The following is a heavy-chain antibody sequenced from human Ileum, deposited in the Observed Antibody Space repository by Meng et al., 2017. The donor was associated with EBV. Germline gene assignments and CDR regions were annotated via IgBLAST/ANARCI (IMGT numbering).Heavy chain of an antibody. Sequence: VQLYESGPGLVQTSGTLSLTGGGCCGSIISNKWWGWVRQPPGKGLECIWEIYHSGGNNYNPSLKSRVTISVDKSTNQISLNLSSMTPADTAMYYCAIATTITRGHWFDPWGQGTLVTVSS. V-gene: IGHV4-4*02. CDR3: AIATTITRGHWFDP. J-gene: IGHJ5*02. CDR1: CGSIISNKW. CDR2: IYHSGGN. D-gene: IGHD4-11*01.